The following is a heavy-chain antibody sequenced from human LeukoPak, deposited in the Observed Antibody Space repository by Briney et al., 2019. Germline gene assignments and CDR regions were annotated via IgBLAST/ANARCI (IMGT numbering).Heavy chain of an antibody. CDR2: IYPGDSDT. J-gene: IGHJ3*02. CDR1: GYSFTSYW. Sequence: GESLKISCKGSGYSFTSYWIGWVRQMPGKGLEWMGTIYPGDSDTRYSPSFQGQVTISADKSISTAYLQWSSLKASDTAMYYCARPLNYYDSSGYYYDDAFDIWGQGTMVTVSS. D-gene: IGHD3-22*01. V-gene: IGHV5-51*01. CDR3: ARPLNYYDSSGYYYDDAFDI.